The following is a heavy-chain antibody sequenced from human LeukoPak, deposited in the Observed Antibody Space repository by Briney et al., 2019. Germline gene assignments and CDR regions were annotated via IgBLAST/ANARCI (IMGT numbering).Heavy chain of an antibody. CDR1: GYTFTSYG. D-gene: IGHD1-7*01. J-gene: IGHJ3*02. Sequence: ASVKVSCKASGYTFTSYGISWVRRAPGQGLEWMGWISAYNGNTNYAQKLQGRVTMTTDTSTSTAYMELRSLRSDDTAVYYCARDLPRWNYEGDAFDIWGQGTMVTVSS. CDR3: ARDLPRWNYEGDAFDI. CDR2: ISAYNGNT. V-gene: IGHV1-18*01.